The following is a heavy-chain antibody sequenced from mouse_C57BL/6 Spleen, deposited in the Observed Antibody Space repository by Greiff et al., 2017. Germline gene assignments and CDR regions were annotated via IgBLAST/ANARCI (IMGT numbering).Heavy chain of an antibody. J-gene: IGHJ2*01. D-gene: IGHD3-1*01. CDR3: ARPHGGYYFDY. Sequence: DVHLVESGGGLVKPGGSLKLSCAASGFTFSDYGMHWVRQAPEKGLEWVAYISSGSSTIYYADTVKGRFTISRDNAKNTLFLQMTSLRSEDTAMYYCARPHGGYYFDYWGQGTTLTVSS. CDR2: ISSGSSTI. CDR1: GFTFSDYG. V-gene: IGHV5-17*01.